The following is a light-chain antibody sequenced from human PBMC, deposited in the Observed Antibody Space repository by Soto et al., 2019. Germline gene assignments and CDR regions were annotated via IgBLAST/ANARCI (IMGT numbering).Light chain of an antibody. J-gene: IGKJ5*01. CDR3: QQTYITPIT. CDR1: QTINNN. CDR2: SSS. Sequence: DIEMTQSLASLSASVGDRVTISCRTSQTINNNLNWYQQRPGKAPKLLIYSSSSLMSGVPPRFSGSGSGTXXXXXXXSLQPEDFATYFCQQTYITPITFGQGTRLDIK. V-gene: IGKV1-39*01.